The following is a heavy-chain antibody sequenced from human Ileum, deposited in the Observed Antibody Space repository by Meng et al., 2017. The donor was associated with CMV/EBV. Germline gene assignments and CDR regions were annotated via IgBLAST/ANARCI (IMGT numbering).Heavy chain of an antibody. CDR1: GGSITSYY. CDR3: AREDSGWFDP. CDR2: IYHSGST. J-gene: IGHJ5*02. D-gene: IGHD3-10*01. Sequence: SETLSLTCTVSGGSITSYYWSWIRQPPGKGLEWIGYIYHSGSTDYNRSLKSRVTISVDTSKNQFSLKLSSVTAADTAVYYCAREDSGWFDPWGQGTQVTVSS. V-gene: IGHV4-59*01.